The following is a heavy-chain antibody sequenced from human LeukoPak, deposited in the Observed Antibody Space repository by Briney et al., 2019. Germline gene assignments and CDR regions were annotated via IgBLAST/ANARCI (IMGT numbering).Heavy chain of an antibody. D-gene: IGHD6-19*01. CDR2: IYYSGST. CDR3: ARDGDSGWLDS. J-gene: IGHJ4*02. V-gene: IGHV4-59*01. CDR1: GGSISSYY. Sequence: SETLSLTCTVSGGSISSYYWSWIRQPPGKGLEWIGYIYYSGSTNYNPSLKSRVTISVDTSKNQFSLKLTSVTAADTAVYYCARDGDSGWLDSWGQGTLLTVSS.